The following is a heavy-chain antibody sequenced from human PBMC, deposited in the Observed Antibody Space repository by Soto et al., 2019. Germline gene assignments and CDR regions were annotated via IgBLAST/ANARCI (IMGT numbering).Heavy chain of an antibody. V-gene: IGHV3-9*01. Sequence: SLRLSCAASGVTFDDYAMHWFRQAPGKELEGVSGINWNSGSIGYADSVKGRFTISRDKAKNSLYLQMNSLRTEDTALYYCANSLSGYPYCPFDYCGQGPLVTVSS. J-gene: IGHJ4*02. CDR2: INWNSGSI. D-gene: IGHD5-18*01. CDR3: ANSLSGYPYCPFDY. CDR1: GVTFDDYA.